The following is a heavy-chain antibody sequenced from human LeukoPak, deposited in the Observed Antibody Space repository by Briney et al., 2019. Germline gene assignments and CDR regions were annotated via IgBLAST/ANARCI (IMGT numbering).Heavy chain of an antibody. V-gene: IGHV3-21*01. CDR3: ARDQYYDSSGYYSY. D-gene: IGHD3-22*01. CDR2: ISSSSSYI. Sequence: GGSLRLSCAASGFIFSSYCMNWVRQAPGKGLEWVSSISSSSSYIYYADSVKGRFTISRDNAKNSLYLQMNSLRAEDTAVYYCARDQYYDSSGYYSYWGQGTLVTVSS. CDR1: GFIFSSYC. J-gene: IGHJ4*02.